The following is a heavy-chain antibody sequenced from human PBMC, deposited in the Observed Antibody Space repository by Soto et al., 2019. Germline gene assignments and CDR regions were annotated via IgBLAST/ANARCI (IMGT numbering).Heavy chain of an antibody. J-gene: IGHJ4*02. V-gene: IGHV1-2*02. CDR3: ARDDYGGTDY. CDR2: INPKSGVT. Sequence: ASVKVSCKASGYSFIGYYMHWVRQAPGQGLEWMGWINPKSGVTNYAQKFQGRVTMTRDTSISTAYMELSRLRSDDTAVYYCARDDYGGTDYWGQGTLVTVSS. CDR1: GYSFIGYY. D-gene: IGHD4-17*01.